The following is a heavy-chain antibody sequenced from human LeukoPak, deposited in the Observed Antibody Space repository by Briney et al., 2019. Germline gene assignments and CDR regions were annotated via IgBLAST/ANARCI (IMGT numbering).Heavy chain of an antibody. J-gene: IGHJ4*02. Sequence: GGSXRLSCSAPGFTFSSSAMSWVRQAPGKGLEWVSAIGTSGDRTFYADSVKGRFTISRDNSKNTLYLQMNSLRAEDTAVYYCARDRPYFDYWGQGTLVTVSS. CDR2: IGTSGDRT. CDR3: ARDRPYFDY. CDR1: GFTFSSSA. V-gene: IGHV3-23*01.